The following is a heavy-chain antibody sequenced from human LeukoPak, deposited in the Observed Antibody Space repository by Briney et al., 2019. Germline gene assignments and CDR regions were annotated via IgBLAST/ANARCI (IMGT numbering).Heavy chain of an antibody. CDR1: GYTFTSYF. D-gene: IGHD6-6*01. Sequence: ASVKVSCKASGYTFTSYFLHWVRQAPGQGLERMGIINPSGVSTSYAQKFQGRVTMTRDMSTSTVYMELSSLRSEDTAVYYCASGDPSSSSTYRLDYWGQGTLVTVSS. CDR2: INPSGVST. V-gene: IGHV1-46*01. CDR3: ASGDPSSSSTYRLDY. J-gene: IGHJ4*02.